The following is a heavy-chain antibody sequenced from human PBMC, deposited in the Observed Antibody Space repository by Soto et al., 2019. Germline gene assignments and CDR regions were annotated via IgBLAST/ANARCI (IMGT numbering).Heavy chain of an antibody. V-gene: IGHV4-4*02. Sequence: SETLSLTCAVSGGSISSNNWWSWVRQPPGKGLEWIGEIFHSGSTHYSPSLKSRVTISVDKSKKYFSLNLTSVTAADTAVYDCARVYSGSYSDSWGQGTLVTVSS. CDR3: ARVYSGSYSDS. CDR1: GGSISSNNW. J-gene: IGHJ4*02. CDR2: IFHSGST. D-gene: IGHD1-26*01.